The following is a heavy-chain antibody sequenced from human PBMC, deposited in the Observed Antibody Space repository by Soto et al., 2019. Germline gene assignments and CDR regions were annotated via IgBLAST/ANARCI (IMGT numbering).Heavy chain of an antibody. D-gene: IGHD2-2*01. J-gene: IGHJ3*02. V-gene: IGHV1-69*13. CDR3: ARVGCSSTSCYSGAFDI. Sequence: SVKVSCKASGGTFSSYAISWVRQAPGQGLEWMGGIIPIFGTANYAQKFQGRVTITADESTSTAYMELSSLRSEDTAVYYCARVGCSSTSCYSGAFDIWGQGTMVTVSS. CDR2: IIPIFGTA. CDR1: GGTFSSYA.